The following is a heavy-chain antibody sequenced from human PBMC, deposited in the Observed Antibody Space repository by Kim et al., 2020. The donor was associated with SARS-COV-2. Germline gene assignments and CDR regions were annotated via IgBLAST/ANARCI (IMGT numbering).Heavy chain of an antibody. V-gene: IGHV3-7*01. CDR1: GFTFSHYW. CDR3: ARDDQLYREF. J-gene: IGHJ4*02. D-gene: IGHD3-3*01. CDR2: LNQDGSDK. Sequence: GGSLRLSCAASGFTFSHYWMTWVRQAPGKGLEWLASLNQDGSDKWYVDSVRGRFTISRDNAKRSVYLQINSLRAEDTALYYCARDDQLYREFWGQGTLV.